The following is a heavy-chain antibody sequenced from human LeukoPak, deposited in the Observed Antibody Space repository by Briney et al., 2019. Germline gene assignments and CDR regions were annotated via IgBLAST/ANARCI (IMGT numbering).Heavy chain of an antibody. CDR3: ARTTTFAPHFDY. Sequence: GGSLRLSCAASGFTFSTYVMHWVRQAPGRGLEWVTAIWSDGSNKYYADSVKGRFTISRDNSKNTLYLQMNSLRAEDTAVYYCARTTTFAPHFDYWGQGTLVTVSS. CDR1: GFTFSTYV. J-gene: IGHJ4*02. D-gene: IGHD1-1*01. CDR2: IWSDGSNK. V-gene: IGHV3-33*01.